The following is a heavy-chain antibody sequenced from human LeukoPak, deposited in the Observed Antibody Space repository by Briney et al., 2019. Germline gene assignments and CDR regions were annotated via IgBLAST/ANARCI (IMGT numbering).Heavy chain of an antibody. J-gene: IGHJ5*02. CDR3: ARVSTDYYDSSGST. V-gene: IGHV4-4*07. CDR1: GGSTSNY. Sequence: SETLSLTCTVSGGSTSNYWSWIRQPAGKGLEWIGRFDTSGSTNYNPSLKSRVTISVDTSKNQFSLKLSSVTAADTAVYYCARVSTDYYDSSGSTWGQGTLVTVSS. CDR2: FDTSGST. D-gene: IGHD3-22*01.